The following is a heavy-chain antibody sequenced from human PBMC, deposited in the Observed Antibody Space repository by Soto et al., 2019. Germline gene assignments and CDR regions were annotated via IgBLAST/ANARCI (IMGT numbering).Heavy chain of an antibody. CDR1: GFTFSSYS. CDR3: ARANPSRTSNPPYYFDY. CDR2: ISSSRSTI. J-gene: IGHJ4*02. V-gene: IGHV3-48*02. Sequence: EVQLVESGGGLVQPGGSLRLSCAASGFTFSSYSMNWVRQAPGKGLEWVSYISSSRSTIYYADSVNGRFTISRDNAKYSLYLPMNSVRDEDTAVYYCARANPSRTSNPPYYFDYWGQGTLVTVSS. D-gene: IGHD1-7*01.